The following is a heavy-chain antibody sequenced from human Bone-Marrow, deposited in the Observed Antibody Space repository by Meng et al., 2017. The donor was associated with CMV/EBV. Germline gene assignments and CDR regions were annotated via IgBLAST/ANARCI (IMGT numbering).Heavy chain of an antibody. CDR3: AHASSSWYGGYYCDY. CDR1: GFSLSTSGVG. Sequence: SGPTLVKPTQTLTLTCTFSGFSLSTSGVGVGWIRQPPGKALEWLALIYWNDDKRYSPSLKSRLTITKDTSKNQVVLTMTNMDPVDTATYYCAHASSSWYGGYYCDYWGQGTLVTVSS. J-gene: IGHJ4*02. CDR2: IYWNDDK. D-gene: IGHD6-13*01. V-gene: IGHV2-5*01.